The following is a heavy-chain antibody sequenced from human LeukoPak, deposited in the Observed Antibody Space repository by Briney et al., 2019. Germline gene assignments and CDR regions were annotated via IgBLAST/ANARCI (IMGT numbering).Heavy chain of an antibody. CDR2: ISDDGRDT. J-gene: IGHJ6*03. Sequence: GTSLRLSCEASGFTFSSFPMYWVRQTPDKRLEWVAVISDDGRDTYYADSVKGRFTISRDNSKNTLYLQMNSLSPEDTAVVYCARVGRVSIYPSYMDVWGKGTAVTVSS. CDR3: ARVGRVSIYPSYMDV. D-gene: IGHD2-21*01. V-gene: IGHV3-30*04. CDR1: GFTFSSFP.